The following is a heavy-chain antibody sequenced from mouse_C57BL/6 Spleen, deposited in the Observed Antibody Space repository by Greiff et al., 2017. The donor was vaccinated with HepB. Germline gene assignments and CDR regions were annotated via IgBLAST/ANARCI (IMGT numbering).Heavy chain of an antibody. D-gene: IGHD1-1*01. CDR1: GYTFTSYW. CDR2: IDPSDSYT. Sequence: QVQLQQPGAELVMPGASVKLSCKASGYTFTSYWMHWVKQRPGQGLEWIGEIDPSDSYTNYNQKFKGKSTLTVDKSSSTAYLQLSSLTSEDPAVYYCARVHYYCSSYPAWFAYWGQGTLVTVSA. CDR3: ARVHYYCSSYPAWFAY. V-gene: IGHV1-69*01. J-gene: IGHJ3*01.